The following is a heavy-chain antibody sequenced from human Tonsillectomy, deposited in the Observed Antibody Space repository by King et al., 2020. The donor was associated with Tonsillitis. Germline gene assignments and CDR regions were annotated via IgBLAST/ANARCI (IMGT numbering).Heavy chain of an antibody. J-gene: IGHJ6*03. CDR2: IDWDDDK. Sequence: VTLKESGPALVKPTQTLTLTCTFSGFSRSTRGMCVSWIRQPPGKALEWLARIDWDDDKYYNTSLETRLTISKDNSKNQVVLTMTNMDPVDTAKYYCARNPAEGIPATTGAYMDVWGKGTTVSVSS. V-gene: IGHV2-70*11. CDR1: GFSRSTRGMC. D-gene: IGHD2-2*01. CDR3: ARNPAEGIPATTGAYMDV.